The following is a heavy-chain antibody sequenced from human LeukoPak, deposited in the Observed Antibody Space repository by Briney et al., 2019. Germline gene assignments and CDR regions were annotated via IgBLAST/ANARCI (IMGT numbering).Heavy chain of an antibody. CDR2: INPNSGGT. D-gene: IGHD3-16*02. J-gene: IGHJ4*02. Sequence: WASVKVSFKASGYTFTVYYMHWVRQAPGQGLEWMGWINPNSGGTNYAQKFQGRVTMTRDTSISTAYMELSRLRSDDTAVYYCVTTYYDYVWGSYRNEHFDYWGQGTLVTVSS. V-gene: IGHV1-2*02. CDR1: GYTFTVYY. CDR3: VTTYYDYVWGSYRNEHFDY.